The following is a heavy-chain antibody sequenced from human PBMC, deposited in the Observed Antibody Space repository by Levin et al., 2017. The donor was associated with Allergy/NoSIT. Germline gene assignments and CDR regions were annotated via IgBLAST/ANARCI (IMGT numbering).Heavy chain of an antibody. CDR1: GFTFSSYS. CDR2: ISSSGSII. CDR3: ARDADADY. Sequence: GGSLRPSCAASGFTFSSYSMNWVRQAPGKGLEWVSYISSSGSIIYYADSVEGRFTISRDNAKNSLFLQMNNLRDEDTAVYYCARDADADYWGQGTLVTVSS. J-gene: IGHJ4*02. V-gene: IGHV3-48*02.